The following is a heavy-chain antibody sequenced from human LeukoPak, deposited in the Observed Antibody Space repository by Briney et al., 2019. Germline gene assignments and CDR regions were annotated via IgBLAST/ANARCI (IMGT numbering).Heavy chain of an antibody. CDR1: GFTFSNAW. Sequence: GGSLRLSCAASGFTFSNAWMSWVRQAPGKGLEWVGRIKSKTDGGTTDYAAPVKGRFTISRDDSKNTLYLKMNSLKTEDTAVYYCLRAWYYDSSGYYEYYFDYWGQGTLVTVSS. V-gene: IGHV3-15*01. CDR2: IKSKTDGGTT. J-gene: IGHJ4*02. D-gene: IGHD3-22*01. CDR3: LRAWYYDSSGYYEYYFDY.